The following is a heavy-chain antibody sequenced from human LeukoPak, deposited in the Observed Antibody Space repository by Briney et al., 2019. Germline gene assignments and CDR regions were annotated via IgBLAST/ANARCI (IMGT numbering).Heavy chain of an antibody. CDR1: GYTFTSYG. V-gene: IGHV1-69*04. CDR2: IIPILGIA. D-gene: IGHD3-22*01. CDR3: ASPDYYDSSGYYY. J-gene: IGHJ4*02. Sequence: SVKVSCKASGYTFTSYGISWVRQAPGQGLEWMGRIIPILGIANYAQKFQGRVTITADKSTSTAYMELSSLRSEDTAVYYCASPDYYDSSGYYYWGQGTLVTVSS.